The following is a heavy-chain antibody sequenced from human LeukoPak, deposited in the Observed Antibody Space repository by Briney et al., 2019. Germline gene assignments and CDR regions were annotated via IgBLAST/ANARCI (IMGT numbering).Heavy chain of an antibody. Sequence: PGGSLRLSCAASGFTVSSNYMSWVRQAPGKGLEWVSVIYSGGSTYYADSVKGRFTISRDNSKNTLYLQMNSLRAEDTAVYYCARSVVLGRSSWYPIHWYFDLWGRGTLVTVSS. D-gene: IGHD6-13*01. V-gene: IGHV3-53*01. CDR3: ARSVVLGRSSWYPIHWYFDL. CDR2: IYSGGST. J-gene: IGHJ2*01. CDR1: GFTVSSNY.